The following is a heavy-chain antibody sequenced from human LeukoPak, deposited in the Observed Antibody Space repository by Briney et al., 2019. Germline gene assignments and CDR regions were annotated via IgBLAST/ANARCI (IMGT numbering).Heavy chain of an antibody. J-gene: IGHJ5*02. CDR2: VNPDSGNT. CDR3: ARADYDFVWGSYRLPDP. CDR1: GYTFTNYD. Sequence: ASVKVSCKASGYTFTNYDINWVRQATGLGLEWMGWVNPDSGNTGYAQKFQGRVTMTRNTSISTAYMELSSLRSEDTAMYYCARADYDFVWGSYRLPDPWGQGTLVTVSS. D-gene: IGHD3-16*02. V-gene: IGHV1-8*01.